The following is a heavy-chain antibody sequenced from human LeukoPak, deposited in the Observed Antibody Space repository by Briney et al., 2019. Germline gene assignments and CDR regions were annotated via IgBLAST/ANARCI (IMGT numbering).Heavy chain of an antibody. CDR2: MNPNSGNT. CDR3: VEVGFGDAFDI. D-gene: IGHD3-16*01. CDR1: GYTFTGYD. Sequence: GASVKVSCKASGYTFTGYDINWVRQATGQGLEWMGWMNPNSGNTGYAQKFQGRVTMTRNTSISTAYMELSSLRSEDTAVYYCVEVGFGDAFDIWGQGTMVTVSS. J-gene: IGHJ3*02. V-gene: IGHV1-8*01.